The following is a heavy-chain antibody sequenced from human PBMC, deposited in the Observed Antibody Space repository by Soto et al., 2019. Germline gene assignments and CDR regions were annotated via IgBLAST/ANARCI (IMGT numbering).Heavy chain of an antibody. CDR2: ISFDGTR. CDR1: GFTFSNYA. D-gene: IGHD3-16*01. J-gene: IGHJ3*02. V-gene: IGHV3-30*03. Sequence: QVQLVESGGVVVQPGTSLTLSCAASGFTFSNYAMHWVRQAPGKGLEWVAAISFDGTRYYADSVKGRSTISRDSARNTVFLQTSGLRVADTALYYSTRGRPLPSMNTGDEPLDIWGQGTMVTVSS. CDR3: TRGRPLPSMNTGDEPLDI.